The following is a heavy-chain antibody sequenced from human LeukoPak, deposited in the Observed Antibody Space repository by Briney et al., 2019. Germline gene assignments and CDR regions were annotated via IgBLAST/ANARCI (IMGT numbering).Heavy chain of an antibody. CDR2: INHSGST. CDR1: GGSFSGYY. CDR3: AGGFDFWSGYNFDY. V-gene: IGHV4-34*01. D-gene: IGHD3-3*01. J-gene: IGHJ4*02. Sequence: SETLSLTCAVYGGSFSGYYWSWIRQPPGKGLEWIGEINHSGSTNYNPSLKSRVTISVDTSKNQFSLKLSSVTAADTAVYYCAGGFDFWSGYNFDYWGQGTLVTVSS.